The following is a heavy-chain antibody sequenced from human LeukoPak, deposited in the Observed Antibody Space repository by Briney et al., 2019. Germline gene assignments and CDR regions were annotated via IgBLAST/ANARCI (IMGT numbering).Heavy chain of an antibody. D-gene: IGHD3-16*01. J-gene: IGHJ4*02. CDR3: ARRGGAADFDY. CDR2: IYPTDSTT. V-gene: IGHV5-51*01. CDR1: GYSFISYW. Sequence: GESLKISCKGSGYSFISYWIGWVRQMPGKGLEYMGIIYPTDSTTTYSPSFQGQVTMSVDKSINTAYLQWSSLNASDTAMYYCARRGGAADFDYWGQGTLVTVSS.